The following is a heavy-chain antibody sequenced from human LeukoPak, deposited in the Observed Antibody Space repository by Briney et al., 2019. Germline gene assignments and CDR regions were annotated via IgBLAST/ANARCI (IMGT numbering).Heavy chain of an antibody. V-gene: IGHV3-23*01. CDR2: ISGGGGTT. CDR3: AKAIGYCSSISCSPFDY. Sequence: GGSLRLFCAASGLTFNNYAMSWVRRAPGKGLEWVSAISGGGGTTYYADSVKGRFTISRDNSKNTLYLKMNSLRAEDTAVYYCAKAIGYCSSISCSPFDYWGQGTLVTVSS. J-gene: IGHJ4*02. CDR1: GLTFNNYA. D-gene: IGHD2-2*01.